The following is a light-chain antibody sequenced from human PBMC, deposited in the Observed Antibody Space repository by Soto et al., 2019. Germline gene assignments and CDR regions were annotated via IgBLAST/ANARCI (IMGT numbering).Light chain of an antibody. V-gene: IGKV3D-15*01. Sequence: PGERATLSCRASQSVSSNHLAWYQQKPGQAPRLLIYGGSSRATGIPDRFSGSGSGTEFTLTISSLQSEDFAAYYCQQYNNWHPKTFGQGTKVDIK. CDR2: GGS. CDR3: QQYNNWHPKT. CDR1: QSVSSN. J-gene: IGKJ1*01.